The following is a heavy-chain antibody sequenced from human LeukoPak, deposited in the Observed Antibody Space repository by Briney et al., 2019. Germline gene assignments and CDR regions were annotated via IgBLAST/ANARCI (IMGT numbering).Heavy chain of an antibody. J-gene: IGHJ6*03. CDR1: GYTFTSYG. CDR2: ISAYNGNT. CDR3: ARLTGNLVLTLYYYYYMDV. V-gene: IGHV1-18*01. D-gene: IGHD1-20*01. Sequence: ASVKVSCKASGYTFTSYGISWVRQAPGQGLEWMGWISAYNGNTNYAQKLQGRVTKTTDTSTSTAYMELRSLRSDDTAVYYCARLTGNLVLTLYYYYYMDVWGKGTTVTVSS.